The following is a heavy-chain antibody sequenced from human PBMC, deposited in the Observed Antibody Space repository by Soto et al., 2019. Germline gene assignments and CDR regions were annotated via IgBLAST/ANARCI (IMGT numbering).Heavy chain of an antibody. CDR1: GGTFSSYA. V-gene: IGHV1-69*13. D-gene: IGHD3-22*01. CDR2: IIPIFGTA. J-gene: IGHJ4*02. CDR3: ARVFYDSSGYYLGYYFDY. Sequence: ASVKVSCKASGGTFSSYAISWVRQAPGQGLEWMGGIIPIFGTANYTQKFQGRVTITADESTSTAYMELSSLRSEDTAVYYCARVFYDSSGYYLGYYFDYWGQGTLVTVSS.